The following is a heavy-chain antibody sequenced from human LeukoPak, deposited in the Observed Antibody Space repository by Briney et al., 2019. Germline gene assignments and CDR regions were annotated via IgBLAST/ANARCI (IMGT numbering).Heavy chain of an antibody. CDR3: ASVYDFGSGRATDY. CDR1: GYTFTDYY. V-gene: IGHV1-2*02. Sequence: ASAKVSCKASGYTFTDYYMHWVRQAPGQGLEWMGWINPNSGGTNYEQKFQGRVTMTRDTSISTAYMELTRLRSDDTAMYYCASVYDFGSGRATDYWGQGTLVTVSS. D-gene: IGHD3-3*01. J-gene: IGHJ4*02. CDR2: INPNSGGT.